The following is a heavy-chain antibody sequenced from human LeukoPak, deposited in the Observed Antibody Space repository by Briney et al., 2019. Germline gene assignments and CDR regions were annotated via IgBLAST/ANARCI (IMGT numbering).Heavy chain of an antibody. CDR1: GYTFTSYY. CDR2: INPSGGST. J-gene: IGHJ4*02. CDR3: VSTTIAAAGTHRDFDY. Sequence: GASVKVSCKASGYTFTSYYMHWVRQAPGQGLEWMGIINPSGGSTSYAQKFQGRVTMTRDTSTSTVYMELSSLRSEDTAVYYCVSTTIAAAGTHRDFDYWGQGTLVTVSS. D-gene: IGHD6-13*01. V-gene: IGHV1-46*01.